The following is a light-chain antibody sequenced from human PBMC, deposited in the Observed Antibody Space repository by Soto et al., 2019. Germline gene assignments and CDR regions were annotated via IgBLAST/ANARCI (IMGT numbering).Light chain of an antibody. V-gene: IGLV1-40*01. CDR2: GNS. Sequence: QSVLTQPPSVSGAPGQRVTISCPGSSPTIGANYDVHWYQQRPGTAPKLLIFGNSNRPSGVPDRFSGSKSGTSASLAITGLQAEDEGDYYCQSYDSTLSARYVFGTGTKLTVL. J-gene: IGLJ1*01. CDR3: QSYDSTLSARYV. CDR1: SPTIGANYD.